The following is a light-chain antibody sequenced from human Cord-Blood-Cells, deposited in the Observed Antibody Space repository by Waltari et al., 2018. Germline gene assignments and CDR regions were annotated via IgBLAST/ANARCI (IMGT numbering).Light chain of an antibody. J-gene: IGLJ3*02. V-gene: IGLV3-25*03. CDR3: QSADSSGTWV. CDR1: ALPKQY. CDR2: KDS. Sequence: SYELTPPPSVSVSPGQTARHTCSGDALPKQYAYWYLQKPGQAPVLVIYKDSERPSGIPERFSGSSSGTTVTLTISGVQAEDEADYYCQSADSSGTWVFGGGTKLTVL.